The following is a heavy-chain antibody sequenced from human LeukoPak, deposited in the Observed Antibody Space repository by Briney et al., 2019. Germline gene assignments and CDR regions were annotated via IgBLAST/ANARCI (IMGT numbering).Heavy chain of an antibody. V-gene: IGHV3-23*01. Sequence: GGSLRLSCAASGFTFSSYAMSWVRQAPGKGLEWVSAISGSGGSTYYADSVKGRFTISRDNSKNTLYLQMSSLRAEDTAVYYCAKLPYFDWLSYFDYWGQGTLVTVSS. CDR3: AKLPYFDWLSYFDY. CDR1: GFTFSSYA. CDR2: ISGSGGST. D-gene: IGHD3-9*01. J-gene: IGHJ4*02.